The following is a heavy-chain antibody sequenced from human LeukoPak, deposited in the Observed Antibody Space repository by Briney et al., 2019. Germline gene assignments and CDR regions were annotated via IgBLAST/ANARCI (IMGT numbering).Heavy chain of an antibody. CDR1: GYTFTSYG. Sequence: VASVKVSCKASGYTFTSYGISWVRQAPGQGLEWMGWISAYNGNTNYAQKLQGRVTITTDTSTSTAYMELRSLRSDDTAVYYCARDQGLLWFGELLFPYYYYGMDVWGQGTTVTVSS. V-gene: IGHV1-18*01. CDR2: ISAYNGNT. CDR3: ARDQGLLWFGELLFPYYYYGMDV. D-gene: IGHD3-10*01. J-gene: IGHJ6*02.